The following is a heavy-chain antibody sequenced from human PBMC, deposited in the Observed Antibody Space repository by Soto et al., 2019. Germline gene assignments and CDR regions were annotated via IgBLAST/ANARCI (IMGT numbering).Heavy chain of an antibody. CDR1: GFTFSSYA. V-gene: IGHV3-23*01. J-gene: IGHJ4*02. Sequence: GGSLRLSCAASGFTFSSYAMSWVRQAPRKGLEWVSAISGSGGSTYYADSVKGRFTISRDNSKNTLYLQMNSLRAEDTAVYYCAKDQARFWSGYYYFDYWGQGTLVTVSS. CDR2: ISGSGGST. CDR3: AKDQARFWSGYYYFDY. D-gene: IGHD3-3*01.